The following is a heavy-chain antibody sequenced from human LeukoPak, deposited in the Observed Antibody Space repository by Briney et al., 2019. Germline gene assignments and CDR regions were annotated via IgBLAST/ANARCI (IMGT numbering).Heavy chain of an antibody. V-gene: IGHV3-15*01. CDR2: IKSKTDGGTT. D-gene: IGHD2-2*01. CDR3: TTGYIVVVPAADEFDY. J-gene: IGHJ4*02. Sequence: WIRQPPGKGLEWVGRIKSKTDGGTTDYAAPVKGRFTISRDDSKNTLYLQMNSLKTEDTAVYYCTTGYIVVVPAADEFDYWGQGTLVTVSS.